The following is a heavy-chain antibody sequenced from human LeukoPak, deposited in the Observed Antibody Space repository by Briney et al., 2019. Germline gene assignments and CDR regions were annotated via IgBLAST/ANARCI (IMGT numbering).Heavy chain of an antibody. Sequence: GGSLRLSCTSSGFTFGDYAMSWFRQAPGKGLEWVGFIRSKAYGGTTEYAASVKGRFTISRDDSKSIAYLQMNSLKTEDTAVYYCTRDAPYYDFWSGYLMDVWGQGTTVTVSS. D-gene: IGHD3-3*01. CDR2: IRSKAYGGTT. J-gene: IGHJ6*02. CDR3: TRDAPYYDFWSGYLMDV. CDR1: GFTFGDYA. V-gene: IGHV3-49*03.